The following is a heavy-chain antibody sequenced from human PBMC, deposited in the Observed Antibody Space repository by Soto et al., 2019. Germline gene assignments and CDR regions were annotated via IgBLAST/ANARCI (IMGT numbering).Heavy chain of an antibody. D-gene: IGHD6-6*01. CDR1: GFTFSSYG. Sequence: PGGSLRLSCAASGFTFSSYGMHWVRQAPGKGLEWVAVISYDGSNKYYADSVKGRFTISRDNSKNTLYLQMNSLRAEDTAVYYCAKDKRIAVWLGAFDYWGQGTLVTVSS. CDR3: AKDKRIAVWLGAFDY. CDR2: ISYDGSNK. V-gene: IGHV3-30*18. J-gene: IGHJ4*02.